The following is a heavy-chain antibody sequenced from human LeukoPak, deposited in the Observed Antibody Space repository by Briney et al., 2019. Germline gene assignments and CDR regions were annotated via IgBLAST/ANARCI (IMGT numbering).Heavy chain of an antibody. J-gene: IGHJ6*02. V-gene: IGHV3-73*01. CDR1: GFTFSGSA. CDR3: TRLDYGMDA. CDR2: IRTKTNRYAT. Sequence: GGSLRLSCAASGFTFSGSAMHWVRQASGKGLEWVGRIRTKTNRYATAYGASVKGRFIISRDDSKNVAYLQMNSLKTDDSAVYYCTRLDYGMDAWGQGTTVTVSS.